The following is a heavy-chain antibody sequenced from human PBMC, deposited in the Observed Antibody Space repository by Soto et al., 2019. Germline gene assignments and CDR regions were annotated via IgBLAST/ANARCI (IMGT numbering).Heavy chain of an antibody. D-gene: IGHD6-13*01. Sequence: QVQLVESGGGVVQPGRSLRLSCAASGFTFSSYGMHWVRQAPGKGLEWVAVISYDGSNKYYADSVKGRITISRDNSKNTLYLQMNSLRAEDTAVYYCAKDLSSSWYEEIDYWGQGTLVTVSS. V-gene: IGHV3-30*18. CDR2: ISYDGSNK. J-gene: IGHJ4*02. CDR1: GFTFSSYG. CDR3: AKDLSSSWYEEIDY.